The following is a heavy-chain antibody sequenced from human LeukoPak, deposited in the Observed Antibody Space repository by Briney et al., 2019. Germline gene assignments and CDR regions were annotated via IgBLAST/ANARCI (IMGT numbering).Heavy chain of an antibody. CDR2: INPNSGGT. V-gene: IGHV1-2*02. J-gene: IGHJ4*02. CDR3: ARDNGVTMIVVVIYYFDY. CDR1: GYTFTGYY. Sequence: GASVKVSCKASGYTFTGYYMHWVRQAPGQGLEWTGWINPNSGGTNYAQKFQGRVTMTRDTSISTAYMELSRLRSDDTAVYYCARDNGVTMIVVVIYYFDYWGQGTLVTVSS. D-gene: IGHD3-22*01.